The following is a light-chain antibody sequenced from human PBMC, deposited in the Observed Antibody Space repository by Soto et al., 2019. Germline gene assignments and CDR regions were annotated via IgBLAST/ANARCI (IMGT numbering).Light chain of an antibody. CDR3: QHYNSYSEP. V-gene: IGKV1-5*03. CDR1: QTISSW. J-gene: IGKJ1*01. Sequence: DIQMTQSPSTLSGSVGDRVTITCRASQTISSWLAWYQQKPGKAPKLLIYKASTLKSGVPSRFSGSGSGTELTLTISSLQPDDFATYYCQHYNSYSEPFAQGTKVDI. CDR2: KAS.